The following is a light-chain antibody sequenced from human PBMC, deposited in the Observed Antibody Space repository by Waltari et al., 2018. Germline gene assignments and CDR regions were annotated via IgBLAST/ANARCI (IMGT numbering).Light chain of an antibody. CDR2: AAS. CDR1: QGISKS. J-gene: IGKJ1*01. V-gene: IGKV1-NL1*01. Sequence: DIQMTQSPPPLAASVGDRVTPTCRASQGISKSVAWYQQKPGKAPKLLVYAASRLEGWVPSRFGGSGSGTDFTLTISGLQPEDFATYHCQHYYSTPWTFGQGTKVEL. CDR3: QHYYSTPWT.